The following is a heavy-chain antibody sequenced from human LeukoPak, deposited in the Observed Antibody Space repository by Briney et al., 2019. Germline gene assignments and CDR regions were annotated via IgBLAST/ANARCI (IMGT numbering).Heavy chain of an antibody. CDR2: IDSSGTVR. D-gene: IGHD3-16*02. V-gene: IGHV3-48*03. CDR1: GFTFSNFD. CDR3: AREPRGGTYRYNFLDY. Sequence: PGGSLRLSCAASGFTFSNFDMTWVRQAPGKGLEWLSYIDSSGTVRYYADSVNRRFTISRDNAKNSLHLQMGSLRAEATAVYYCAREPRGGTYRYNFLDYWGLGALVTVSS. J-gene: IGHJ4*02.